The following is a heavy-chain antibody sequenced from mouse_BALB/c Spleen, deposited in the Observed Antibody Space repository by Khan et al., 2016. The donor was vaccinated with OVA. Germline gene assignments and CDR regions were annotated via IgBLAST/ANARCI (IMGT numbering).Heavy chain of an antibody. Sequence: EVELVESGGGLVKPGGSLKLSCAASGFTFSSYTMSWVRQTPEKRLEWVATISSGGSYTYYPDSVKGRFTISRDNAKNTLYLQMSSLKSEDTAMYYCTRGGGYDYDEGYYDAMDYWGQGTSVTVSS. CDR1: GFTFSSYT. J-gene: IGHJ4*01. CDR2: ISSGGSYT. D-gene: IGHD2-4*01. CDR3: TRGGGYDYDEGYYDAMDY. V-gene: IGHV5-6-4*01.